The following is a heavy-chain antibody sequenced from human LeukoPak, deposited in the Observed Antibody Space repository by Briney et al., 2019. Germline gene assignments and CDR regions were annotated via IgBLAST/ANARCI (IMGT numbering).Heavy chain of an antibody. J-gene: IGHJ6*02. CDR1: GGSMSSYY. CDR2: IHYTGST. CDR3: ASLYGMDV. V-gene: IGHV4-59*08. Sequence: SETLSLTCPVSGGSMSSYYWSWIRQPPGEGLEWIGNIHYTGSTNYNPSLKSRVTISVDTSKNQFSLKLSSVTAADTAVYYCASLYGMDVWGQGTTVTVSS.